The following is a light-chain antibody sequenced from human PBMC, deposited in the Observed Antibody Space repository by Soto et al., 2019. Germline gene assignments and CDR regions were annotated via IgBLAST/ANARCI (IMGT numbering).Light chain of an antibody. CDR1: SSNIGSNT. CDR3: AAWDDSLKGFV. J-gene: IGLJ1*01. V-gene: IGLV1-44*01. Sequence: QSALTQPPSASGTPGQSVTISCSGSSSNIGSNTVNWYQQLPGTAPKLLIYSNNQRPSGVPDRFSGSKSGTSASLAISGLQSEDEADYYCAAWDDSLKGFVFGTGTKVTV. CDR2: SNN.